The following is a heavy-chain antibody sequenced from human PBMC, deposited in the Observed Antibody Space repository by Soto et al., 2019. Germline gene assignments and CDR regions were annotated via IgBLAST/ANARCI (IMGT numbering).Heavy chain of an antibody. J-gene: IGHJ4*02. D-gene: IGHD6-25*01. CDR2: ISSDGRST. V-gene: IGHV3-74*01. CDR1: GFTLSTGW. CDR3: TSGAAF. Sequence: EVQLVESGGGLVQPGGSLRISCAAPGFTLSTGWMHWVRQTPGKGLLWVSRISSDGRSTNYADSVGGRFTVSWDNARNPLYLQMRSLRVEDTAVYYCTSGAAFRGQGILVTVSS.